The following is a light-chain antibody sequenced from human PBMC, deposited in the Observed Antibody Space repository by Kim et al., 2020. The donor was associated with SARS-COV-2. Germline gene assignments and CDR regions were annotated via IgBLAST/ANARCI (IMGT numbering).Light chain of an antibody. Sequence: GQSFTISCTATSGDVGRYNFVSWYQQHPGNAPKLMIYDVTSLPSGVSDRFSGSKSGNTASLTISGLQPEDQADYYCSSYTTSSTHVFGAGTQLTVL. J-gene: IGLJ2*01. CDR3: SSYTTSSTHV. CDR1: SGDVGRYNF. V-gene: IGLV2-14*03. CDR2: DVT.